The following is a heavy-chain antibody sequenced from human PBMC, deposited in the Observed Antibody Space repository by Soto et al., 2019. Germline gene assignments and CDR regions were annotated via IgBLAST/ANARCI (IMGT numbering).Heavy chain of an antibody. J-gene: IGHJ3*02. Sequence: GGSVEVSCKASGDTFTGDYIHWVRQAPGQRLEGMGWNNPNSGGTNYAQKFKGWVTMTRDTSISTAYMELSRLRSDDTAVYYCARGGGFLEWLSNGDGAFDIWGQGTMVTVSS. CDR3: ARGGGFLEWLSNGDGAFDI. D-gene: IGHD3-3*01. CDR1: GDTFTGDY. V-gene: IGHV1-2*04. CDR2: NNPNSGGT.